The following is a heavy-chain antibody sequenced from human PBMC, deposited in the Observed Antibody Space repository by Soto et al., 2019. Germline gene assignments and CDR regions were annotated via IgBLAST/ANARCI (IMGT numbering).Heavy chain of an antibody. CDR1: GGTFSSYA. Sequence: GASVKVSCQASGGTFSSYAISWVRQAPGQGLEWMGGIIPIFGTANYAQKFQGRVTITADESTSTAYMELSSLRSEDTAVYYCARFHRGYSGYDYNNWFDPWGQGTLVTVSS. J-gene: IGHJ5*02. CDR3: ARFHRGYSGYDYNNWFDP. V-gene: IGHV1-69*13. CDR2: IIPIFGTA. D-gene: IGHD5-12*01.